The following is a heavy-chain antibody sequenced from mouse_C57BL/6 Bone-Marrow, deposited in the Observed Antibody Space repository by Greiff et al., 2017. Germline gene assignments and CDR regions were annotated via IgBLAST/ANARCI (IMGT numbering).Heavy chain of an antibody. CDR3: ARPFITTVVPYFDY. CDR1: GYTFTDYN. CDR2: INPNNGGT. Sequence: EVQLQQSGPELVKPGASVNMSCKASGYTFTDYNMHWVKQSHGKSLEWIGYINPNNGGTSYNQKFKGKATLTVNKSSSTAYMELRSLTSEDSAVYYCARPFITTVVPYFDYWGQGTTLTVSS. D-gene: IGHD1-1*01. J-gene: IGHJ2*01. V-gene: IGHV1-22*01.